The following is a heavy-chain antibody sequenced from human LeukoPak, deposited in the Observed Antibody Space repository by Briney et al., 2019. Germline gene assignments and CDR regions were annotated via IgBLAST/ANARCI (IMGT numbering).Heavy chain of an antibody. V-gene: IGHV3-30*02. CDR1: GFTFNRYG. D-gene: IGHD3-22*01. CDR3: ARDVRIVYYDRIPDY. CDR2: IGHDGSNK. Sequence: GGSLRLSCAASGFTFNRYGMHWVRQAPGKGLEWVAYIGHDGSNKYYADSVKGRFTISRDSSKNTLYLQMNSLRAEDTAVYYCARDVRIVYYDRIPDYWGQGTLVTVSS. J-gene: IGHJ4*02.